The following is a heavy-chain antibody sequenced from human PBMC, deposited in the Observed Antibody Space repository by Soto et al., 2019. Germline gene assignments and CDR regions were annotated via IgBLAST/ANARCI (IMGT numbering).Heavy chain of an antibody. CDR2: IYYSGST. V-gene: IGHV4-39*01. CDR1: GGSISSSSYY. CDR3: ASPPKGRDYYYGMDV. Sequence: QLQLQESGPGLVKPSETLSLTCTVSGGSISSSSYYWGWIRQPPGKGLEWIGSIYYSGSTYYNPSLKXRXTXXVDTSKNQFSLKLSSVTAADTAVYYCASPPKGRDYYYGMDVWGQGTTVTVSS. J-gene: IGHJ6*02.